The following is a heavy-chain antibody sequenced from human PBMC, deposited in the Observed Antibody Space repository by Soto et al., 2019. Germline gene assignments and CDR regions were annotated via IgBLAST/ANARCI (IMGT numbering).Heavy chain of an antibody. CDR3: GRDEVRNGVGV. J-gene: IGHJ6*02. Sequence: GGSVRLSCVASGFTFTNFWISWVRQAPGKGLEWVANIKGDGSEKRYVDSVKGRFTISRDNAKNSVYLQMNSLRVEDTALYYCGRDEVRNGVGVWGPGTTVTVSS. V-gene: IGHV3-7*01. CDR1: GFTFTNFW. CDR2: IKGDGSEK.